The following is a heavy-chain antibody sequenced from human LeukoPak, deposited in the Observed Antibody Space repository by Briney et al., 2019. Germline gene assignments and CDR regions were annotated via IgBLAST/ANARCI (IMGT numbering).Heavy chain of an antibody. D-gene: IGHD3-22*01. CDR1: GGSIRSYY. CDR3: ARDQGSSGYYYAFDI. CDR2: IYTSGST. Sequence: AETLSLTCSVSGGSIRSYYWSWIRQPAGKGVEWIGRIYTSGSTNYNPALKSRVTMSIDRSKNEFSLKLSSVTAAHTAVYYCARDQGSSGYYYAFDIWGQRTMVSVSS. J-gene: IGHJ3*02. V-gene: IGHV4-4*07.